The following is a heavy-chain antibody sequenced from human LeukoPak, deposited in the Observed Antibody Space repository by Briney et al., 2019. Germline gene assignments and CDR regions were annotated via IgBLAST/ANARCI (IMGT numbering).Heavy chain of an antibody. V-gene: IGHV4-30-2*01. D-gene: IGHD2-2*01. CDR2: IYHSGST. J-gene: IGHJ3*02. CDR3: ARGVVPAASGAFDI. Sequence: PSQTLSLTCTVSGGSISSGGYYWSWIRQPPGKGLEWIGYIYHSGSTYYNPSLKSRVTISVDRSKNQFSLKLSSVTAADTAVYYCARGVVPAASGAFDIWGQGTMVTVSS. CDR1: GGSISSGGYY.